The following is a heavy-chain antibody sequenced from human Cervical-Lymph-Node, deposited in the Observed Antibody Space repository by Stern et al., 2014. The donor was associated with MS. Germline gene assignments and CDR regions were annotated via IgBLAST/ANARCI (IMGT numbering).Heavy chain of an antibody. CDR2: IYPGDSDT. D-gene: IGHD5-18*01. Sequence: VQLVQSGAEVKKPGESLKISCKGSGYSFTNYWIGWVRQMPGKGLEWMGIIYPGDSDTRYSPSFQGQVTISADKSISTAYLQWSSLRASDAAIYYCARRTTEGYRRHYYYGLDVWGQGTTVTVSS. J-gene: IGHJ6*02. CDR1: GYSFTNYW. CDR3: ARRTTEGYRRHYYYGLDV. V-gene: IGHV5-51*03.